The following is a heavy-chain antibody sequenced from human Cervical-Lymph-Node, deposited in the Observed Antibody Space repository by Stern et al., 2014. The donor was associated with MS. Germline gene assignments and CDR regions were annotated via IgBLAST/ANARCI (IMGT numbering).Heavy chain of an antibody. CDR3: ARGRRSRYCFSNSCYYNWFDT. J-gene: IGHJ5*02. CDR1: GFTFNTSV. Sequence: VHLVESGGGVVQPGRSLRLSCAASGFTFNTSVLHWVRQAPGKGLEWVAFISNDGSDDKFADSVKGRFSISRDNSKNTMYLQMNSLRVEDTAVYYCARGRRSRYCFSNSCYYNWFDTWGQGILVTVSS. D-gene: IGHD2-2*01. V-gene: IGHV3-30-3*01. CDR2: ISNDGSDD.